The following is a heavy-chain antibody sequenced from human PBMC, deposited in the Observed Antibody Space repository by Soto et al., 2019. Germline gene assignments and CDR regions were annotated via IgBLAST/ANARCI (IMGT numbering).Heavy chain of an antibody. CDR3: ASSGSSSPRGGGYFQH. D-gene: IGHD6-13*01. Sequence: QVQLVQSGAEVKKPGSSVKVSCKASGGTFSSYAISWVRQAPGQGLEWMGGIIPIFGTANYAQKFQGRVTITADESTSTAYRELSSLRSEDTSVYYCASSGSSSPRGGGYFQHWGQGTLVTVSS. CDR2: IIPIFGTA. CDR1: GGTFSSYA. J-gene: IGHJ1*01. V-gene: IGHV1-69*12.